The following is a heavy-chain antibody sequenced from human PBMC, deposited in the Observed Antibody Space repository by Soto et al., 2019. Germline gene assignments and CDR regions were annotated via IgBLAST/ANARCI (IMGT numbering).Heavy chain of an antibody. D-gene: IGHD6-13*01. V-gene: IGHV4-61*01. Sequence: SETLSLTCTVSGGSVSRDSNFWSWIRQPPGKGLEWIGYIYYSGPSRYNPSLESRVTISIDSSKNQVSLTLTSMTAADTAVYYCARYRREAVAGYTLDNWGQGILVTVS. J-gene: IGHJ4*02. CDR2: IYYSGPS. CDR3: ARYRREAVAGYTLDN. CDR1: GGSVSRDSNF.